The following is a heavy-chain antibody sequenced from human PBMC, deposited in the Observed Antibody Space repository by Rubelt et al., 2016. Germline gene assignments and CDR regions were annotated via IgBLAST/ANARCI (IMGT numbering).Heavy chain of an antibody. D-gene: IGHD6-13*01. J-gene: IGHJ4*02. Sequence: QVQLVQSGAEVKKPGSSVKVSCKASGGTFSSYAISWVRQAPGQGLEWMGRIIPILGIANYAQKFQGRVTITADKSTSTAYMGLSSRRSEDTAVYYCARRQQLGPFDYWGQGTLVTVSS. CDR3: ARRQQLGPFDY. CDR1: GGTFSSYA. CDR2: IIPILGIA. V-gene: IGHV1-69*04.